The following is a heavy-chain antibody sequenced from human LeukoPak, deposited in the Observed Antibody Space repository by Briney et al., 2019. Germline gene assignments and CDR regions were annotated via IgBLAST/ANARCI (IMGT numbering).Heavy chain of an antibody. CDR1: GGSISSSNW. CDR3: ASRKGYCSGRSCDDY. J-gene: IGHJ4*02. Sequence: SETLSLTCAVSGGSISSSNWWSWVRQPPGKGLEWIGEIYHSGSTNYNPSLKSRVTISVDKSKNQFSLKLSSVTAADTAVYYCASRKGYCSGRSCDDYWGQGTLVTVSS. D-gene: IGHD2-15*01. V-gene: IGHV4-4*02. CDR2: IYHSGST.